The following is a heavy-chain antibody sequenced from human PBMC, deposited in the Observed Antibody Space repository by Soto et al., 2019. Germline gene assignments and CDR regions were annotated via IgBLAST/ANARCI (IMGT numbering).Heavy chain of an antibody. V-gene: IGHV1-18*04. CDR3: ARDALRLSPVGRPGDY. J-gene: IGHJ4*02. CDR1: GYTFTSYG. D-gene: IGHD1-26*01. CDR2: ISAYNGNT. Sequence: QVQLVQSGAEVKKPGASVKVSCKASGYTFTSYGISWVRQAPGQGLEWMGWISAYNGNTNYAQKIQGRVTMTTDTSTSTAYMELRSLRSDDTAVYYCARDALRLSPVGRPGDYWGQGTLVTVSS.